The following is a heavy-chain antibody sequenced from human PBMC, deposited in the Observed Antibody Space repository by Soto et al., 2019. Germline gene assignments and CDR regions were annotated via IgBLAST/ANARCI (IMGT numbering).Heavy chain of an antibody. CDR3: VGESFYRLDF. J-gene: IGHJ4*02. D-gene: IGHD3-16*01. Sequence: GGSLRLSCAASGIILSDYHMNWVHQAPGKGLEWIGRSANKSNSYITQYAASVEGRFILSRDVSENLLFLQMNSLKIDDTAVYYCVGESFYRLDFWGRGALVTVSS. CDR2: SANKSNSYIT. CDR1: GIILSDYH. V-gene: IGHV3-72*01.